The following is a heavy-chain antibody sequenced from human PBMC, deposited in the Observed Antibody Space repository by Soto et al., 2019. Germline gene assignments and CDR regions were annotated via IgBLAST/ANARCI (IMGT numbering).Heavy chain of an antibody. V-gene: IGHV1-3*01. J-gene: IGHJ3*02. CDR1: GYAFSGYA. Sequence: ASVKVSCKASGYAFSGYAIHWVRQAPGQRLEWMGWIKGGDGKTKHSQKFQGRVTITRDTSASTAYMELSSLRSEDTAVYHCVRVLMVPSAMYSAFDMWGQGTMVTVSS. CDR2: IKGGDGKT. D-gene: IGHD2-2*01. CDR3: VRVLMVPSAMYSAFDM.